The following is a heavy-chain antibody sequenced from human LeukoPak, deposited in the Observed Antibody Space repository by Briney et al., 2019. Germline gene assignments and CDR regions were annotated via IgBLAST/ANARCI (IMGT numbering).Heavy chain of an antibody. CDR3: ARLRAPYDAFDI. V-gene: IGHV3-72*01. CDR1: GFTFSDHY. D-gene: IGHD1-26*01. Sequence: GGSLRLSCAASGFTFSDHYMDWVRQAPGKGLEWVARSRNKANSYTTEYAASVKGRFTISRDNSRSSLYLQMNSLTTEDTAVYYCARLRAPYDAFDIWGQGTMVTVSS. CDR2: SRNKANSYTT. J-gene: IGHJ3*02.